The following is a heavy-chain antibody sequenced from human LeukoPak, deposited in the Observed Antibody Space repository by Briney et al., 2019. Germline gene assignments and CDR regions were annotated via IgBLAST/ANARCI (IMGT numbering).Heavy chain of an antibody. V-gene: IGHV3-21*01. Sequence: PGGSLRLSCAASGFTFSSYSMNWVRQAPGKGLEWVSSISSSSSYIYYTDSVKGRFTISRDNAKNSLYLQMNSLRAEDTAVYYCARARDWYQPLQVDYWGQGTLVTVSS. CDR2: ISSSSSYI. J-gene: IGHJ4*02. D-gene: IGHD2-2*01. CDR1: GFTFSSYS. CDR3: ARARDWYQPLQVDY.